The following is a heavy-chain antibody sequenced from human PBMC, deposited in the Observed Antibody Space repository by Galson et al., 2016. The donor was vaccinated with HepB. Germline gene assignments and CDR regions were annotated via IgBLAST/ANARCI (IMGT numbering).Heavy chain of an antibody. Sequence: SVKVSCKASGYIFTNYDMNWVRQAAGQGLEWMGWMNSKSGTADYAQSFQDRVTMTRDTSTNTAYMELSSLRSEDTAVYYWARGSDEMHGYLTRYYYAMDVWGQGTTVTVSS. CDR1: GYIFTNYD. V-gene: IGHV1-8*01. J-gene: IGHJ6*02. CDR3: ARGSDEMHGYLTRYYYAMDV. CDR2: MNSKSGTA. D-gene: IGHD5-24*01.